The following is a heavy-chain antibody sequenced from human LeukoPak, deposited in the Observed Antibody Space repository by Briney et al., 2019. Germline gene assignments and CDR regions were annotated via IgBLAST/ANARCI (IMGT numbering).Heavy chain of an antibody. CDR3: TTDYCTSTTCYLTF. CDR1: GFTFSDVW. Sequence: MAGGSLRLSCVGSGFTFSDVWMNWVRQAPGKGLEWDGRIKSKTVGGTTDYAAPVKDRFTVSRDDSKATLYLQMNSLKTEDTAVYYCTTDYCTSTTCYLTFWGQGILVTVSS. J-gene: IGHJ4*02. D-gene: IGHD2-2*01. V-gene: IGHV3-15*07. CDR2: IKSKTVGGTT.